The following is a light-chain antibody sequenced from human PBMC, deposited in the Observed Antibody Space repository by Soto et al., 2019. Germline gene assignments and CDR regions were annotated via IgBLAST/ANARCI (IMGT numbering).Light chain of an antibody. CDR1: QSVSSN. V-gene: IGKV3D-15*01. CDR3: QQYNNWPPIT. CDR2: GAS. J-gene: IGKJ5*01. Sequence: TQSAETLSLAPGEIATLPXMASQSVSSNLAWYQQKPGQAPRLLIYGASTRATGIPARFSGSGSGTEFTLIISSLQSEDFAVYYCQQYNNWPPITFGQGTRLEIK.